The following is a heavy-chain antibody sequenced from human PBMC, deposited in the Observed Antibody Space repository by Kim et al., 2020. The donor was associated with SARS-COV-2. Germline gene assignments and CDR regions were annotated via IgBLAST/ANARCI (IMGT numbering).Heavy chain of an antibody. CDR3: ARLSYYDSSGYYHPADY. CDR1: GGSISSSSYY. J-gene: IGHJ4*02. Sequence: SETLSLTCTVSGGSISSSSYYWGWIRQPPGKGLEWIGSIYYSGSTYYNPSLKSRVTISVDTSKNQFSLKLSSVTAADTAVYYCARLSYYDSSGYYHPADYWGQGTLVTVSS. CDR2: IYYSGST. V-gene: IGHV4-39*01. D-gene: IGHD3-22*01.